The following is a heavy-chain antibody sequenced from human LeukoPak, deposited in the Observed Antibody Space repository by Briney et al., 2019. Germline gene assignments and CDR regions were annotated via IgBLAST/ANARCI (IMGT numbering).Heavy chain of an antibody. J-gene: IGHJ3*02. CDR2: IIPIFGTA. V-gene: IGHV1-69*01. Sequence: ASVKVSCKASGGTFSSYAISWVRQAPGQGLEWMGGIIPIFGTANYAQKFQGRVTITADESTSTAYMELSSLRSEDTAVYYCAREYSGGPDAFDIWGQGTMVTVSS. CDR1: GGTFSSYA. CDR3: AREYSGGPDAFDI. D-gene: IGHD6-19*01.